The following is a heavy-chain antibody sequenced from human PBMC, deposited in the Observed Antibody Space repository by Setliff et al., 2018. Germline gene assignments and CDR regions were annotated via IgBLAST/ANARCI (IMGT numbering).Heavy chain of an antibody. CDR3: ARDWDGKDY. CDR2: ISGSGGST. CDR1: GLTFSSYA. J-gene: IGHJ4*02. Sequence: GGSLRLSCAASGLTFSSYAMSWVRQAPGKGLEWVSGISGSGGSTDYADSVKGRFTISRDNSKNTLYLQMNSLRAEDTAVYYCARDWDGKDYWGQGTLVTVSS. D-gene: IGHD1-26*01. V-gene: IGHV3-23*01.